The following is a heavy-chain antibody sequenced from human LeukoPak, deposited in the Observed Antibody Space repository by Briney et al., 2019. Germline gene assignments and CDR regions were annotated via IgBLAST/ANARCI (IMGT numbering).Heavy chain of an antibody. CDR2: FIPIFGTP. J-gene: IGHJ3*02. Sequence: SVKVSCKASGGTFSNYAVSWVRQAPGQGLEWMGRFIPIFGTPSYAQKFQGRVTITTDESTSTAYMELSSLRSEDTAVYYCAPPWRMVGAPGGPVFAFDIWGQGTMVIVSS. CDR1: GGTFSNYA. D-gene: IGHD1-26*01. V-gene: IGHV1-69*05. CDR3: APPWRMVGAPGGPVFAFDI.